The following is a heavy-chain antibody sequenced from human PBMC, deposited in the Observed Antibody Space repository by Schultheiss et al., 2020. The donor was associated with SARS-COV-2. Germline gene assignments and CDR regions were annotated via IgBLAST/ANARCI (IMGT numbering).Heavy chain of an antibody. V-gene: IGHV3-30*01. CDR3: ARGNGYRDAFDI. Sequence: GESLKISCAASGFTFSSYAMHWVRQAPGKGLEWVAVISYDGSNKYYADSVKGRFTISRDNSKNTLYLQMNSLRAEDTAVYYCARGNGYRDAFDIWGQGTMVTVSS. D-gene: IGHD5-18*01. J-gene: IGHJ3*02. CDR2: ISYDGSNK. CDR1: GFTFSSYA.